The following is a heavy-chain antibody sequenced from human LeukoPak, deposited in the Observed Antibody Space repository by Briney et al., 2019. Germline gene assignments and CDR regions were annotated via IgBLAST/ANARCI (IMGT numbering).Heavy chain of an antibody. CDR2: ISAGNGNT. J-gene: IGHJ6*02. D-gene: IGHD3-3*01. Sequence: ASVKVSCKASGYTFTSYAIHWVRQAPGQRLEWMGWISAGNGNTKYSQNFQGRVTFVSNTSATTAFMELSSLRSEDAAVYYCARGSYYDFWSGPLYYYYGMDVWGQGTTVTVSS. CDR3: ARGSYYDFWSGPLYYYYGMDV. CDR1: GYTFTSYA. V-gene: IGHV1-3*01.